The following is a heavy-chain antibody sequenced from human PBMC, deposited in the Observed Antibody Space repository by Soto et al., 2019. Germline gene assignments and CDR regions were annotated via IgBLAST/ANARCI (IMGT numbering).Heavy chain of an antibody. J-gene: IGHJ6*02. CDR1: GGSISPYY. Sequence: XGTLSLTCTVSGGSISPYYWSWIRQPPGKGLEWLGYIYYRGSTDYNPSLKSRVTISVDTSKNQFSLNLSSVTAADTAVYYCARDLRFQGHDYADYLGYGMDVWGQGTTVTVSS. D-gene: IGHD4-17*01. CDR3: ARDLRFQGHDYADYLGYGMDV. V-gene: IGHV4-59*01. CDR2: IYYRGST.